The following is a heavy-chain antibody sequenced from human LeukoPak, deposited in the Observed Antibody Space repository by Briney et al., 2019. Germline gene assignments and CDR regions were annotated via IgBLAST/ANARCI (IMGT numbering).Heavy chain of an antibody. J-gene: IGHJ1*01. CDR3: AKSVEQWLVRREGFSGPSGFGYFQH. CDR2: ISGSDGST. CDR1: GFTFSDYA. V-gene: IGHV3-23*01. Sequence: GGSLRLSCAASGFTFSDYAMNWVRQAPGKGLEWVSAISGSDGSTYYADSVKGRFTISRDNSKNTLYLQMNSLRAEDTAVYYCAKSVEQWLVRREGFSGPSGFGYFQHWGQGTLVTVSS. D-gene: IGHD6-19*01.